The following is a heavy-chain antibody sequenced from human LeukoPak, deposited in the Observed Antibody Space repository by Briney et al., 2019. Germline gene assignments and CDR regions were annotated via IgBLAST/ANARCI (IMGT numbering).Heavy chain of an antibody. CDR1: GFTFKSYS. J-gene: IGHJ4*02. D-gene: IGHD3-22*01. CDR3: ARDYDEYYYDSSGYYSD. CDR2: IDPSSTTI. V-gene: IGHV3-48*01. Sequence: GGSLRLSCAASGFTFKSYSINWVRQAPGKGLEWVSYIDPSSTTIHYADSVKGRFTISRDNAKNSLYLQMNSLRAEDTAVYFCARDYDEYYYDSSGYYSDWGQGTLVTVSS.